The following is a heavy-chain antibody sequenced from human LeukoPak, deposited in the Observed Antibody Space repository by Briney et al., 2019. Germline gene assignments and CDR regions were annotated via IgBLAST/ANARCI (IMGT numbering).Heavy chain of an antibody. J-gene: IGHJ6*03. CDR2: IYYSGST. D-gene: IGHD1-26*01. Sequence: SETLSLTCTVSGGSISSTSYYWGWIRQPPGKGLEWIASIYYSGSTYYNPSLKSRVTISVGTSKNQFSLKLSSVTAADTAVYYCARVLVGTTDYYYYMDVWGKGTTVTVSS. CDR3: ARVLVGTTDYYYYMDV. CDR1: GGSISSTSYY. V-gene: IGHV4-39*07.